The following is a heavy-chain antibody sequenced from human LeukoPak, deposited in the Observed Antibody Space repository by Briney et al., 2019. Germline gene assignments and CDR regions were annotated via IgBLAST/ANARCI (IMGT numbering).Heavy chain of an antibody. D-gene: IGHD4-17*01. CDR2: ISGSDTST. V-gene: IGHV3-23*01. CDR1: GFTFSSFT. Sequence: GGSLRLSCAASGFTFSSFTMNWVRQAPGKGLEWDSAISGSDTSTFYADSVKGRFTISRDNSKNTLYLQMSSLRAEDTAVYYCAKVQEDYGDYYFDYWGQGTLVTVSS. CDR3: AKVQEDYGDYYFDY. J-gene: IGHJ4*02.